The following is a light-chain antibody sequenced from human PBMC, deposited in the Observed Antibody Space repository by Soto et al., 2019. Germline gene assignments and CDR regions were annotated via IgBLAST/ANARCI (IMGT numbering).Light chain of an antibody. J-gene: IGKJ5*01. V-gene: IGKV3-11*01. CDR3: QQRYNWPIT. CDR2: ADS. Sequence: IVLPQSPGTLSLSPGETATLSCRASQSVSGYIGWYQQKPGRAPRLLIYADSNRATGIPARFSGSGSGTDFTLTISSLEPEDFSVYYCQQRYNWPITFGQGTRLEIK. CDR1: QSVSGY.